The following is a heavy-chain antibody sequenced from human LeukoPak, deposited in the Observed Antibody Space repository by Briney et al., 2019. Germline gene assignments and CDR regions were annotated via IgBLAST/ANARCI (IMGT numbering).Heavy chain of an antibody. CDR2: IYYSGST. D-gene: IGHD5-18*01. Sequence: SETLSLTCTVSGGSISSSSYYWGWIRQPPGKGLEWIGSIYYSGSTYYNPSLKSRVTISVDTSKNQFSLKLSSVTAADTAVYYCARVNLVGPFFWERLSRGYSYSFDYWGQGTLVTVSS. CDR3: ARVNLVGPFFWERLSRGYSYSFDY. V-gene: IGHV4-39*07. CDR1: GGSISSSSYY. J-gene: IGHJ4*02.